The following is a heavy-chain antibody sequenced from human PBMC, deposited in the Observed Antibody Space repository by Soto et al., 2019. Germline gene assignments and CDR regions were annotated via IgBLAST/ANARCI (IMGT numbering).Heavy chain of an antibody. D-gene: IGHD6-19*01. Sequence: QVQLVESGGGVVQPGRSLRLSCAASGFTFSSHSMHWVRQAPGKGLEWVAVIAFDGSYKYYADSVKGRFTISRDNSKNTLHLQMHSLRAQDTAVYYCASGATIVVAGTSFDYWGQGTLVTVSS. J-gene: IGHJ4*02. CDR3: ASGATIVVAGTSFDY. CDR2: IAFDGSYK. CDR1: GFTFSSHS. V-gene: IGHV3-30*04.